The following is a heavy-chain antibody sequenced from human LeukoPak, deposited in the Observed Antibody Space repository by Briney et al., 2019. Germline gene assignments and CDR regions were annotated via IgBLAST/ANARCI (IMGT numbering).Heavy chain of an antibody. Sequence: ASVKVSCKTSGYTFTRCAVHWVRQAPGQRLEWMGWINAGNGNTKYSQKFQGRVTITRDTSASTAYMELSSLRSEDTAVYYCARVLLYDFWSGYRAEYFDYWGQGTLVTVSS. CDR3: ARVLLYDFWSGYRAEYFDY. CDR2: INAGNGNT. CDR1: GYTFTRCA. J-gene: IGHJ4*02. V-gene: IGHV1-3*01. D-gene: IGHD3-3*01.